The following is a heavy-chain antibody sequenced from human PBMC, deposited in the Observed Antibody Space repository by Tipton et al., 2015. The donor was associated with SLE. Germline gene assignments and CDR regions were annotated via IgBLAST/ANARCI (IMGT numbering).Heavy chain of an antibody. CDR1: GGSITSGNYF. V-gene: IGHV4-61*10. CDR2: IYSSGST. J-gene: IGHJ5*02. D-gene: IGHD1-26*01. CDR3: ARVIVGATGWFDP. Sequence: TLSLTCTVSGGSITSGNYFWTWIRQPAGKGLEWIGNIYSSGSTNYNPSLKSRVTISIDTSKNQFSLKLSSVTAADTAVYYCARVIVGATGWFDPWGQGTLVTVSS.